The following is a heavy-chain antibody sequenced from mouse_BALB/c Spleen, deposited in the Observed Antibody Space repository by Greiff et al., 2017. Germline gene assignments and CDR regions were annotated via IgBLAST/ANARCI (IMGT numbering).Heavy chain of an antibody. CDR1: GYTFTSYW. Sequence: QVQLQQPGAELVKPGASVKLSCMASGYTFTSYWMHWVKQRPGQGLEWIGEIDPSDSYTNYNQKFKGKATLTVDKSSSTAYMQLSSLTSEDSAVYYCARCPRPLRLRAMDYWGQGTSVTVSS. J-gene: IGHJ4*01. CDR3: ARCPRPLRLRAMDY. D-gene: IGHD1-2*01. CDR2: IDPSDSYT. V-gene: IGHV1-69*02.